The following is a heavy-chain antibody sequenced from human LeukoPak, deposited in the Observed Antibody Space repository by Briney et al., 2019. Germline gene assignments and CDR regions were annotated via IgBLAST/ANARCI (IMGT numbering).Heavy chain of an antibody. V-gene: IGHV3-7*04. CDR2: IKEDASEK. Sequence: GGSLRLSCAASGFTFGIYWMSWVRQAPGKGLEWVANIKEDASEKNYVDSVRGRFTISRDNAKNSLYLQMNSLRAEDTAVYYCARDHHPFTAWGQGTLVTVSS. J-gene: IGHJ4*02. CDR1: GFTFGIYW. CDR3: ARDHHPFTA. D-gene: IGHD5-18*01.